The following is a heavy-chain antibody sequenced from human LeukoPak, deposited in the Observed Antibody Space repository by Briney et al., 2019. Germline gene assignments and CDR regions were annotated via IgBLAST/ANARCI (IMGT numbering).Heavy chain of an antibody. J-gene: IGHJ2*01. V-gene: IGHV1-69*01. CDR1: GGTFSSYA. Sequence: SVKVSCTASGGTFSSYAISWVRQAPGQGLEWMGGIIPIFGTANYAQKFQGRVTITADESTSTAYMELSSLRSEDTAVYYCARELYDFWSDAQPYWYFDLWGRGTLVTVSP. CDR2: IIPIFGTA. CDR3: ARELYDFWSDAQPYWYFDL. D-gene: IGHD3-3*01.